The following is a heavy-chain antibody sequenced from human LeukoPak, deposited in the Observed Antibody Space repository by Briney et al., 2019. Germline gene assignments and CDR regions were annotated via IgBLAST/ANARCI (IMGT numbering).Heavy chain of an antibody. D-gene: IGHD6-25*01. V-gene: IGHV3-48*01. CDR2: IGTSSTTI. Sequence: QAGGSLRLSCAASGFTFSSYTMNWVRQPPGKGLEWVSNIGTSSTTIYYADSVKGRFTISRDNAKNSLYLQMNGLRADDTAVYYCARFAAGGSYYYYMDVWGKGTTVTVSS. J-gene: IGHJ6*03. CDR1: GFTFSSYT. CDR3: ARFAAGGSYYYYMDV.